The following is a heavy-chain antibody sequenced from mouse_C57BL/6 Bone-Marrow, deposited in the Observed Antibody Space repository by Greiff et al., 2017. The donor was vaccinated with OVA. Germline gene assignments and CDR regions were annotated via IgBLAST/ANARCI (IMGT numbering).Heavy chain of an antibody. CDR3: ATGLVSLLTTVVAD. CDR2: ISSGSSTI. V-gene: IGHV5-17*01. J-gene: IGHJ2*01. CDR1: GFTFSDYG. Sequence: DVMLVESGGGLVKPGGSLKLSCAASGFTFSDYGMHWVGQAPGRGLEGVAYISSGSSTIYYADTVKGRFTISSDKAKNTLLLQMTSLRSEDTAMYYCATGLVSLLTTVVADWGQGTTLTVSS. D-gene: IGHD1-1*01.